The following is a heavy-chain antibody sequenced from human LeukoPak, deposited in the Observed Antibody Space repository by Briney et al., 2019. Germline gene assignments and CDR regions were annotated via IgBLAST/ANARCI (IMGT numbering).Heavy chain of an antibody. CDR3: ARDLGIFGDFDY. J-gene: IGHJ4*02. CDR1: GFSFSNFG. CDR2: IRHDGSNE. V-gene: IGHV3-30*02. Sequence: PGGSLRLSCTTSGFSFSNFGMHWVRQAPDKGLEWLAFIRHDGSNEYSADSVKGRFTISRDNSRSTLFLQMDNLRSEDTAMYYCARDLGIFGDFDYWGQGTLVIVSS. D-gene: IGHD3-3*01.